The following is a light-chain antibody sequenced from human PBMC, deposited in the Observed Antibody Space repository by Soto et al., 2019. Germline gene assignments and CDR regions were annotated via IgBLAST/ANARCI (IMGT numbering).Light chain of an antibody. CDR2: EVT. V-gene: IGLV2-11*01. Sequence: QSALTQPRSVSGSPGQSVTISCTGTSSDVGAYNYVSWYQQYPGKAPTLIIFEVTKRPSGVPDRFSGSKSGNTASLTISGLQADDEAHYYCCSWSCTSTLFGGGTKVTVL. CDR1: SSDVGAYNY. CDR3: CSWSCTSTL. J-gene: IGLJ2*01.